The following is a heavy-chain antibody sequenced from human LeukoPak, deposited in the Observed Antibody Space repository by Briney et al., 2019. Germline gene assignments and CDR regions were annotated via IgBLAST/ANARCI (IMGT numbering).Heavy chain of an antibody. D-gene: IGHD4-17*01. CDR3: ERAYGDYGGGYYGMDV. V-gene: IGHV3-30*03. CDR2: ISYDGSDK. CDR1: GFTFSSYG. Sequence: GGSLRLSCAASGFTFSSYGMHWVRQAPRKGLEWVAVISYDGSDKYYADSVKGRFTISRDNSKNTLYLQMNSLRAEDTAVYYCERAYGDYGGGYYGMDVWGQGTTVTVSS. J-gene: IGHJ6*02.